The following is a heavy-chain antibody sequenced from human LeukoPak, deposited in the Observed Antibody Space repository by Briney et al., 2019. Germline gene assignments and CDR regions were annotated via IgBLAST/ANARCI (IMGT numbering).Heavy chain of an antibody. CDR1: GFTFSSYS. CDR3: AKLPYSAWYHNMDV. J-gene: IGHJ6*03. V-gene: IGHV3-48*01. D-gene: IGHD4-23*01. CDR2: FSSSSDTI. Sequence: GGSLRLSCAASGFTFSSYSMNWVRQAPGKGREWVSYFSSSSDTIYYADSVKGRFTISRDNAKNSLFLQMDSLRAEDTAVYYCAKLPYSAWYHNMDVRGKGVTVTVSS.